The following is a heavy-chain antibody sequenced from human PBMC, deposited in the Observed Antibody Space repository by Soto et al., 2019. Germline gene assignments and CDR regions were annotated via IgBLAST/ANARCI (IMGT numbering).Heavy chain of an antibody. J-gene: IGHJ4*02. CDR2: MYYSGST. CDR3: ERGYCHTGYSSGWVFYY. CDR1: GGSINSGGYY. D-gene: IGHD6-25*01. V-gene: IGHV4-31*03. Sequence: QVQLRESGPGLVKPSQTLSLTCTVSGGSINSGGYYWNWIRQHPGKGLEWIGYMYYSGSTYYNPCLRIRVILPADSSENHVSLTLGSATAAETAVYFFERGYCHTGYSSGWVFYYWGQGTLVNVSS.